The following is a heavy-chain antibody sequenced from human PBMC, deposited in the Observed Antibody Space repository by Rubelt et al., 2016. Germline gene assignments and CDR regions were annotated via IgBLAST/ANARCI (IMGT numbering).Heavy chain of an antibody. Sequence: QVQLQQWGAGLLKPSETLSLTCAVYGGSFSGYYWSGLRQPPGKGLEWIGEISHSGSTNYNTSLKSRVTMSGGTSKHQFSRKLSSVTAADTAVYFCARGRRGSSSWLGRDYYGMDVWGQGTTVTVSS. CDR2: ISHSGST. V-gene: IGHV4-34*01. J-gene: IGHJ6*02. CDR1: GGSFSGYY. D-gene: IGHD6-13*01. CDR3: ARGRRGSSSWLGRDYYGMDV.